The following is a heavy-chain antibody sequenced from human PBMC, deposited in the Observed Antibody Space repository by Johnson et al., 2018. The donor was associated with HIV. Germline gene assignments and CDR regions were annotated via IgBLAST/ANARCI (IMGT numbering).Heavy chain of an antibody. V-gene: IGHV3-30*04. Sequence: VQLVESGGGVVQPGSSLRLPCAASEFSFSTYALHWVRQAPGEGLEWVAVISYAGVNNYYAASVKGRFTVSRDNSKNTLYLQMTSLRTEDTAVYYCARGGFDIVGGTIGWSAFDIWGQGTMVTVSS. CDR2: ISYAGVNN. CDR3: ARGGFDIVGGTIGWSAFDI. J-gene: IGHJ3*02. D-gene: IGHD1-26*01. CDR1: EFSFSTYA.